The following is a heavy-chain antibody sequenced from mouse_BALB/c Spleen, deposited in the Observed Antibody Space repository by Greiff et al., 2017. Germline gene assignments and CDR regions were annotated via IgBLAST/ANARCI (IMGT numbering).Heavy chain of an antibody. D-gene: IGHD2-14*01. CDR2: IYPGSGST. V-gene: IGHV1-77*01. J-gene: IGHJ4*01. CDR3: ARRGVRRYSYYAMDY. CDR1: GYTFTDYV. Sequence: QVQLKQSGPELVKPGASVKMSCKASGYTFTDYVISWVKQRTGQGLEWIGEIYPGSGSTYYNEKFKGKATLTADKSSNTAYMQLSSLTSEDSAVYFCARRGVRRYSYYAMDYWGQGTSVTVSS.